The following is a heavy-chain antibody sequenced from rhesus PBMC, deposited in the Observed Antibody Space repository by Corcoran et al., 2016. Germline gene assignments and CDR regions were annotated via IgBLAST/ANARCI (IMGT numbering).Heavy chain of an antibody. V-gene: IGHV3S5*01. CDR1: GFTFSSYG. Sequence: EVQLVETGGGLVQPGGSLKLSCAASGFTFSSYGMSWVRQAPGKGLEWVSAINRGGGSTDNAESVKGRFTISRDNSKNTLSLQMNSLRAEDTAVYYCAKDFLGYCSGGVCYGLDSWGQGVVVTVSS. CDR2: INRGGGST. D-gene: IGHD2-8*01. J-gene: IGHJ6*01. CDR3: AKDFLGYCSGGVCYGLDS.